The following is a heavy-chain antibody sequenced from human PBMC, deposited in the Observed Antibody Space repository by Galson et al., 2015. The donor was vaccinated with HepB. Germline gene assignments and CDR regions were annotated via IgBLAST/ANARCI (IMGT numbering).Heavy chain of an antibody. D-gene: IGHD1-26*01. CDR1: GGSINNY. J-gene: IGHJ1*01. CDR3: ARDSGSNSFPYFQH. V-gene: IGHV4-59*01. Sequence: SETLSLTCTVSGGSINNYWSWIRQPPGKGLEWVGWIYYSGTTNYSPSLKSRVTISVDTSNNQFSLKLSSVTAADTAVYYCARDSGSNSFPYFQHWGQGTLVTVSS. CDR2: IYYSGTT.